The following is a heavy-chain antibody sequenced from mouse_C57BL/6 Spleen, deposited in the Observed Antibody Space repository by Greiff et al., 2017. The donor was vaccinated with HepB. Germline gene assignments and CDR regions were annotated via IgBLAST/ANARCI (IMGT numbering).Heavy chain of an antibody. CDR2: IYPGDGDT. D-gene: IGHD3-2*01. CDR3: ATTRQPAWCAY. CDR1: GYAFSSSW. V-gene: IGHV1-82*01. J-gene: IGHJ3*01. Sequence: VQLQQSGPELVKPGASVKISCKASGYAFSSSWMNWVKQRPGTGLEWIGRIYPGDGDTNYNGKFKGKATLTADKSSSTAYMQLSSLTSADSAVYFCATTRQPAWCAYGGQGTLVTVSA.